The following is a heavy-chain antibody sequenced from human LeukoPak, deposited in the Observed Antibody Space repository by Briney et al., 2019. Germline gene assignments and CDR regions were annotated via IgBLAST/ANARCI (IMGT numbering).Heavy chain of an antibody. D-gene: IGHD5-12*01. J-gene: IGHJ4*02. CDR2: ISGSGGST. CDR1: GFTFSSYA. Sequence: GGSLRLSCAASGFTFSSYAMSWVRQAPGKGLEWVSAISGSGGSTYYADSVKGRFTISRDNSKNTLYLQTNSLRTEDTAVYYCAKALGYSGYDYDYWGQGTLVTVSS. V-gene: IGHV3-23*01. CDR3: AKALGYSGYDYDY.